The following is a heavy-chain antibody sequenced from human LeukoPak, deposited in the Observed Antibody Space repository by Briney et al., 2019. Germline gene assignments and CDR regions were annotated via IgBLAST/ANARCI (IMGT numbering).Heavy chain of an antibody. D-gene: IGHD3-9*01. CDR1: GYSISSGYY. J-gene: IGHJ5*02. V-gene: IGHV4-38-2*02. CDR2: IYHSGST. CDR3: ARERTYYDILTGYYCWFDP. Sequence: PSETLSLTCTVSGYSISSGYYWGWIRQPPGKGLEWIGSIYHSGSTYYNPSLKSRVTISVDTSKNQFSLKLSSVTAADTAVYYCARERTYYDILTGYYCWFDPWGQGTLVTVSS.